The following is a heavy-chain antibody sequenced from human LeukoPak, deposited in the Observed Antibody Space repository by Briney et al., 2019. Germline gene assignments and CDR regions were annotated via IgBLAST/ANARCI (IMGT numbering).Heavy chain of an antibody. V-gene: IGHV1-18*01. CDR3: ARKHSSGWPLDAFDI. CDR1: GYTFTSYG. Sequence: ASVKVSCKASGYTFTSYGISWVRQAPGQGLEWMGWISAYNGNTNYAQKLQGRVTITADKSTSTAYMELSSLRSEDTAVYYCARKHSSGWPLDAFDIWGQGTMVTVSS. CDR2: ISAYNGNT. D-gene: IGHD6-19*01. J-gene: IGHJ3*02.